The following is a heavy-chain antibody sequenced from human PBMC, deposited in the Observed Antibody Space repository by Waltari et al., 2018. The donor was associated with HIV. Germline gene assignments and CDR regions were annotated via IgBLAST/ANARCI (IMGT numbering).Heavy chain of an antibody. D-gene: IGHD3-3*01. V-gene: IGHV4-34*02. Sequence: QVQLPQCGAGLLKPSQTLSPNCAVYGGSFRLYYWSWLRQPPGKGLEWTGEINHIGNTNDNPSHKSRLTISVDTSTNQFSLQLSSVTAADTAVYYCARGGNNDFWSPYYGRPFDIWGQGTMVTVSS. CDR2: INHIGNT. CDR1: GGSFRLYY. CDR3: ARGGNNDFWSPYYGRPFDI. J-gene: IGHJ3*02.